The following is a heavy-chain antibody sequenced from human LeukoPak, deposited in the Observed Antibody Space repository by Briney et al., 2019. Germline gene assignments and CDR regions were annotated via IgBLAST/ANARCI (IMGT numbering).Heavy chain of an antibody. J-gene: IGHJ4*02. Sequence: MASETLSLTGTVSGGSISSSSYYWGWIRQPPGKGLEWIGSIYYSGSTYYNPSLKSRVTISVDTSKNQFSLKLSSVTAADTAVYYCARDSSYSYAVDYWGQGTLVTVSS. CDR3: ARDSSYSYAVDY. D-gene: IGHD5-18*01. CDR1: GGSISSSSYY. V-gene: IGHV4-39*07. CDR2: IYYSGST.